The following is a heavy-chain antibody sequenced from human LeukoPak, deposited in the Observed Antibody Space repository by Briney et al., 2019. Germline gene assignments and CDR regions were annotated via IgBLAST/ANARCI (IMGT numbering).Heavy chain of an antibody. CDR3: ARDYSSSKTDY. D-gene: IGHD6-13*01. J-gene: IGHJ4*02. CDR1: GGTFSSYA. Sequence: ASVKVSRKASGGTFSSYAISWVRQAPGQGLEWMGGIIPIFGTANYAQKFQGRVTMTRDTSTSTVYMELSSLRSEDTAVYYCARDYSSSKTDYWGQGTLVTVSS. V-gene: IGHV1-69*05. CDR2: IIPIFGTA.